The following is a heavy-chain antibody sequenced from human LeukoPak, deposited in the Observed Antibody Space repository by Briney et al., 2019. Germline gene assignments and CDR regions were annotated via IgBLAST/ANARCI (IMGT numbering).Heavy chain of an antibody. CDR2: IKSKTDGGTA. CDR1: GFTLSNAW. Sequence: GGSLRLSCAASGFTLSNAWMSWVRQAPGEGLEWVGRIKSKTDGGTADHAAPVKGRFTISRDDSKNTLYLQMSSLKTEDTAVYYCTIPTSERWLHPYWGQGTLVTVSS. D-gene: IGHD5-24*01. V-gene: IGHV3-15*01. J-gene: IGHJ4*02. CDR3: TIPTSERWLHPY.